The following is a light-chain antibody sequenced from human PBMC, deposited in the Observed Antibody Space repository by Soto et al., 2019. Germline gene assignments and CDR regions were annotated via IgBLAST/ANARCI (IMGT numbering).Light chain of an antibody. Sequence: QSALTQPASVSGSPGQPITISCTGSYSDVGGYNSVSWYQQHPGKAPKLMIYDVDNRPSGVSNRFSGSKSGNTASLTISGLQTEDEAAYYCGSYTTSDTLAFGGGTKVTVL. CDR1: YSDVGGYNS. CDR3: GSYTTSDTLA. V-gene: IGLV2-14*03. CDR2: DVD. J-gene: IGLJ2*01.